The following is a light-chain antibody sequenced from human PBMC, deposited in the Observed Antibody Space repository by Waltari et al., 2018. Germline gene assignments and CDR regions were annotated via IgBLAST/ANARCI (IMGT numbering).Light chain of an antibody. Sequence: DIVMTQSPDSLAVSLGERATINCKSSQSVLYSSNNKNYLAWFQQNPGQPPKLLIYWASTRESGVPYLFSGSGSGTYFTLPISSLQAEDVAVYYCQQYYSTPTFGPGTKVDIK. CDR2: WAS. V-gene: IGKV4-1*01. CDR3: QQYYSTPT. CDR1: QSVLYSSNNKNY. J-gene: IGKJ3*01.